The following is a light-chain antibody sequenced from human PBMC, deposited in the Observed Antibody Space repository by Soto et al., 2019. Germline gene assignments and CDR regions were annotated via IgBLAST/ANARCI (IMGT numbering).Light chain of an antibody. J-gene: IGLJ3*02. CDR3: QVWDSSSDHAWV. V-gene: IGLV3-21*02. Sequence: SSELTQPPSVSVAPGQTARLTCGGNNIGSKSVHWYQQKPGQAPVLVVCDDRPSGIPERFSGSNSGNTATLTISRVEAGDEADYYCQVWDSSSDHAWVFGGGTKLTVL. CDR2: D. CDR1: NIGSKS.